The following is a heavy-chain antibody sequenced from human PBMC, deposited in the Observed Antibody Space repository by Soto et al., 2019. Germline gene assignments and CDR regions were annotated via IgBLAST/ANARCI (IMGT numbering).Heavy chain of an antibody. V-gene: IGHV4-39*07. Sequence: SETLSLTCTVSGGSISSSSYYWGWIRQPPGKGLEWIGSIYYSGSTYYNPSLKSRVTISVDTSKNQFSLKLSSVTAADTAVYYCARADYSGSDVDYWGQGTLVTVSS. J-gene: IGHJ4*02. D-gene: IGHD5-12*01. CDR3: ARADYSGSDVDY. CDR2: IYYSGST. CDR1: GGSISSSSYY.